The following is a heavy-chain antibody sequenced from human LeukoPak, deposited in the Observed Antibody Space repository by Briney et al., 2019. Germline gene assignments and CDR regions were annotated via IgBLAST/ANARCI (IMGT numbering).Heavy chain of an antibody. CDR2: MRQDGSEM. CDR3: AREALVGASSY. CDR1: GFTFSTYW. Sequence: GGSLRLSCAASGFTFSTYWMTWGRQIPGKGLEWVANMRQDGSEMYYVDSVKGRFTISRDNAKNSLYLQMNSLRAEDTAVYYCAREALVGASSYWGQGTLVTVSS. V-gene: IGHV3-7*03. J-gene: IGHJ4*02. D-gene: IGHD1-26*01.